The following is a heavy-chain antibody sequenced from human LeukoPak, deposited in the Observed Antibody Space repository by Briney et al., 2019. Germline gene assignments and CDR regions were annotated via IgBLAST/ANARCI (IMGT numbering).Heavy chain of an antibody. Sequence: SETLSLTCSVSGGSIGSSSYYWGWIRQPPGKGLEWIGSIYYSGSTYYNPSLKSRVTISVDTSKNQFSLKLSSVTAADTAVYYCARDYSSYDWFDYWGQGTLVTVSS. V-gene: IGHV4-39*07. CDR1: GGSIGSSSYY. CDR3: ARDYSSYDWFDY. J-gene: IGHJ4*02. D-gene: IGHD5-12*01. CDR2: IYYSGST.